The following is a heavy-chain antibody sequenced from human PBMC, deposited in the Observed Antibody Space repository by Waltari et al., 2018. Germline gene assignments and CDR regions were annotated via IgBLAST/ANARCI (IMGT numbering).Heavy chain of an antibody. Sequence: EVQLLESGGGLAQPGGSLRLSCADSGFPFSDYAMRWVRQAPGKGLEWVSVVDSGGSTTYYSDSVKGRFTISRDDSKNTMFLQMNSLRAEDTAIYYCAKDLGGTDWSHYFDSWGQGTLIAVSS. D-gene: IGHD2-21*01. V-gene: IGHV3-23*03. CDR1: GFPFSDYA. CDR3: AKDLGGTDWSHYFDS. CDR2: VDSGGSTT. J-gene: IGHJ4*02.